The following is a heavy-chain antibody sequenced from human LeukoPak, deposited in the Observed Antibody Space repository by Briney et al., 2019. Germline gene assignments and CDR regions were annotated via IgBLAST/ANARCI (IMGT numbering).Heavy chain of an antibody. V-gene: IGHV4-59*01. J-gene: IGHJ3*02. Sequence: SETLSLTCTVSGGSISSYYWTWIRQPPGRGLEWVGYIYYNESTNYNPSLKSRVTISVDRSKDQFSLKLSSVTAADTAVYYCARDLGNSGWLLHDAFDIWGQGTMVTVSS. D-gene: IGHD6-19*01. CDR2: IYYNEST. CDR3: ARDLGNSGWLLHDAFDI. CDR1: GGSISSYY.